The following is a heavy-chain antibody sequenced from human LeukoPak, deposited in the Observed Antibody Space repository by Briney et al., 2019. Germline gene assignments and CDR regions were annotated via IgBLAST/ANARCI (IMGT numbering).Heavy chain of an antibody. J-gene: IGHJ4*02. CDR3: ARDLSFGEFLGPSDY. Sequence: APGKPSCKPSGYPFTGYYMHWGPQAPGQGLEWRGWINPNSGGISYAQKFQGRVPMPRDTFIRTAYMERSRLRSDDTAVYYCARDLSFGEFLGPSDYWGQGTLVTVSS. D-gene: IGHD3-10*01. CDR2: INPNSGGI. CDR1: GYPFTGYY. V-gene: IGHV1-2*02.